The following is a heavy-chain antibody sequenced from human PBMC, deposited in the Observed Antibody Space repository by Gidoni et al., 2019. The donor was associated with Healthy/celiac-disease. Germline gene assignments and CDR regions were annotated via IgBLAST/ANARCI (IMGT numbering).Heavy chain of an antibody. CDR1: GGSISSSSYY. D-gene: IGHD6-6*01. J-gene: IGHJ5*02. CDR2: IYYSGIT. V-gene: IGHV4-39*01. Sequence: QLQLQASGPGLVKPSETLSLTCTVSGGSISSSSYYWGWIRQPPGKGLEWIGSIYYSGITYYNPSLKCRVTISVDTSKNHFSLKLSSVTAADTAVYYGARLGSVEYISPNWFDPWGQGTLVTGAS. CDR3: ARLGSVEYISPNWFDP.